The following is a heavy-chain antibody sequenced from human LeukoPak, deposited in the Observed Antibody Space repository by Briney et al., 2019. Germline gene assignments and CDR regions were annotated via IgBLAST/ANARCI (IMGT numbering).Heavy chain of an antibody. J-gene: IGHJ4*02. V-gene: IGHV1-46*01. D-gene: IGHD6-13*01. CDR3: ARSIIAADFDY. CDR2: INPSGGST. Sequence: ASVKVSCKASGYTFTSYYMHWVRQAPGQGLEWMGIINPSGGSTIYAQKFQGRVTMTRDTSTSTVYMELSSLRSEDTAVYYCARSIIAADFDYWGQGTLVTVSS. CDR1: GYTFTSYY.